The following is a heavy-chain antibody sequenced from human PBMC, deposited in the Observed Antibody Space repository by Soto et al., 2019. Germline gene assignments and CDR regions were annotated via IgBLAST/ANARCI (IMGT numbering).Heavy chain of an antibody. CDR2: ITGNGVST. CDR3: AKWGASNTCIPTGFDP. Sequence: GGSLRLSCAVSGFTFSNYAMAWVRQAPGKGLEYVSSITGNGVSTYYAHSVKGRFTISRDNSKNTLYVQMNSLTAEDTAIYYCAKWGASNTCIPTGFDPWGQGTLVTVSS. D-gene: IGHD2-2*01. CDR1: GFTFSNYA. V-gene: IGHV3-23*01. J-gene: IGHJ5*02.